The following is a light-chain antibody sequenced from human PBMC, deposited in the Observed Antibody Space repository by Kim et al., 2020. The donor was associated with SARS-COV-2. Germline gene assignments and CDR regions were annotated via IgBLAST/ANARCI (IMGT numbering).Light chain of an antibody. CDR2: HAS. CDR1: QEISTL. CDR3: QQSTTFPLT. V-gene: IGKV1-12*01. Sequence: ASVGDRVSITCWASQEISTLLAWYQQKPGKAPKLLIYHASTVERGVPLRFSGSGSGTEFTLSISSLQPEDIATYHCQQSTTFPLTFGGGTKVEIK. J-gene: IGKJ4*01.